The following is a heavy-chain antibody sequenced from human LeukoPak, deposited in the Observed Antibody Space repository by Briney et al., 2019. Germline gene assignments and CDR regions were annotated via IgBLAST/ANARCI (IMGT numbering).Heavy chain of an antibody. CDR3: AKLPYSSSWYWFDP. D-gene: IGHD6-13*01. CDR2: ISSSSSYI. V-gene: IGHV3-21*04. CDR1: GFTFSSYS. Sequence: GGSLRLSCAASGFTFSSYSMNWVRQAPGKGLEGVSSISSSSSYIYYADSVKGRFTISRDNAKNSLYLQMNSLRAEDTALYYCAKLPYSSSWYWFDPWGQGTLVTVSS. J-gene: IGHJ5*02.